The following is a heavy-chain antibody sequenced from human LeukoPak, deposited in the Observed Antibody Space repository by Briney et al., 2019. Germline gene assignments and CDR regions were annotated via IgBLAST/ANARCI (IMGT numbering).Heavy chain of an antibody. CDR3: ARVRELLTPTYYYYYGMDV. D-gene: IGHD1-26*01. Sequence: GESLQISCKGSGYSFTSYWISWVRQAPGQRLEWMGWINAGNGNTKYSQKFQGRVTITRDTSASTAYMELSSLRSEDTAVYYCARVRELLTPTYYYYYGMDVWGQGTTVTVSS. CDR2: INAGNGNT. V-gene: IGHV1-3*01. J-gene: IGHJ6*02. CDR1: GYSFTSYW.